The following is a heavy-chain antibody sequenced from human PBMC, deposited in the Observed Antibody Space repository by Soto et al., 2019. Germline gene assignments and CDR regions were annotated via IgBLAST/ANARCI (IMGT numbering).Heavy chain of an antibody. CDR3: ASFGLGYCSSTSCYEEGAFDI. CDR1: GFTFSDYY. Sequence: QVKLVESGGGLVKPGGSLRLSCAASGFTFSDYYMSWIRQAPGKGLEWVSYISSSSSDTNYADSVKGRFTISRDNAKNSLYLQMNSLIAEDTAVYYCASFGLGYCSSTSCYEEGAFDIWGQGTMVTVSS. D-gene: IGHD2-2*01. J-gene: IGHJ3*02. V-gene: IGHV3-11*06. CDR2: ISSSSSDT.